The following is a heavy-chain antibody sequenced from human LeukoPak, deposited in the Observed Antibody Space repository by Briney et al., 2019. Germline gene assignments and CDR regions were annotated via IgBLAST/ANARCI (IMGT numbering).Heavy chain of an antibody. J-gene: IGHJ3*02. CDR2: INSDGSST. D-gene: IGHD3-9*01. CDR3: ARDPPVFVHFDWLANDAFDI. V-gene: IGHV3-74*01. CDR1: GFTFSSYW. Sequence: PGGSLRLSCAASGFTFSSYWMHWVRQAPGKGLVWVSRINSDGSSTSYADSVKGRFTISRDNAKNTLYLQMNSLRAEDTAVYYCARDPPVFVHFDWLANDAFDIWGQGTMVTVSS.